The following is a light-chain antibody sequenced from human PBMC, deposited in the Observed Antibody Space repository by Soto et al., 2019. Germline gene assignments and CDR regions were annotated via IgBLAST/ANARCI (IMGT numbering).Light chain of an antibody. Sequence: MTQSPSTLSASVGDRVTLSCRASQSVNSNLAWYQQKPGQAPRLLIYGASTRAAGIPARFSGSGSGTEFSLTISSLQSEDFAVYYCQQYNNRPPDTFGQGTKLEIK. J-gene: IGKJ2*01. V-gene: IGKV3-15*01. CDR3: QQYNNRPPDT. CDR2: GAS. CDR1: QSVNSN.